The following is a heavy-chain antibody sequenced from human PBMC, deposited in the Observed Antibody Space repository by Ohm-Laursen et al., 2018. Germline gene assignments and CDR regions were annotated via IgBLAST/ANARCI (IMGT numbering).Heavy chain of an antibody. V-gene: IGHV3-9*01. J-gene: IGHJ4*02. CDR1: GFTFDDYA. Sequence: SSLRLSCSASGFTFDDYAMHWVRQGPGKGLEWVSGISWNSGSIGYADSVKGRFTVSRDNAKNTLYLQMNSLRAEDTAVYYCARQGGYGVNYWGQGTLVTVSS. D-gene: IGHD5-12*01. CDR3: ARQGGYGVNY. CDR2: ISWNSGSI.